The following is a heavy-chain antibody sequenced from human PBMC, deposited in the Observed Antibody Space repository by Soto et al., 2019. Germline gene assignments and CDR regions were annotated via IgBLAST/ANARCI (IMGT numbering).Heavy chain of an antibody. CDR1: GGSISSGDYY. J-gene: IGHJ4*02. D-gene: IGHD2-2*01. CDR3: ARGTPLIYCSSTSCYDWGFIAVAGQFDY. CDR2: IYYSGST. Sequence: PSETLSLTCTVSGGSISSGDYYWSWIRQPPGKGLEWIGYIYYSGSTYYNPSLKSRVTISVDTSKNQFSLKLSSVTAADTAVYYCARGTPLIYCSSTSCYDWGFIAVAGQFDYWGQGTLVTVSS. V-gene: IGHV4-30-4*01.